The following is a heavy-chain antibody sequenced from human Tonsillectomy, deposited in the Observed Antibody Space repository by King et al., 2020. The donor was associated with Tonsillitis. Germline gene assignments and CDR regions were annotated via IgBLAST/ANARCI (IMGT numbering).Heavy chain of an antibody. CDR2: IYPGDSDT. J-gene: IGHJ3*02. D-gene: IGHD1-20*01. Sequence: QLVQSGAEVKKPGDSLKISCKGSGYSFTTNWIAWVRQMPGKGLEWMGIIYPGDSDTRYSPSFQGQVTISADKSISTAYLQWRSLKASDSAMYYCAALYNFRSGAPRIDALHIWGQGTMVTVSS. V-gene: IGHV5-51*03. CDR3: AALYNFRSGAPRIDALHI. CDR1: GYSFTTNW.